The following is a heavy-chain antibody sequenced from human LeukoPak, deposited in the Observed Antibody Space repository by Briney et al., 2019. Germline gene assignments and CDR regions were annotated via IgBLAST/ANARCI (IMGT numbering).Heavy chain of an antibody. D-gene: IGHD1-14*01. CDR2: IYTSGST. CDR3: VRDRSGSMAVFDY. Sequence: SETLSLTCTVSGGSISSGSYYWSWIRQPAGMGLEWIGRIYTSGSTNYNPSLKSRVTISVDTSKNQFSLKLSSVTAADTAVYYCVRDRSGSMAVFDYWGQGTLVTVSS. J-gene: IGHJ4*02. CDR1: GGSISSGSYY. V-gene: IGHV4-61*02.